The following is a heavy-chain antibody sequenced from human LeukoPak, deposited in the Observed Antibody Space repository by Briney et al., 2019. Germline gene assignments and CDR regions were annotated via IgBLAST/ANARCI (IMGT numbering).Heavy chain of an antibody. D-gene: IGHD5-24*01. V-gene: IGHV4-31*03. CDR2: IYYSGST. CDR3: ARDSDGDLDY. CDR1: GGSISSGGYY. J-gene: IGHJ4*02. Sequence: SETLSLTCTVSGGSISSGGYYWSWIRQHPGKGLEWIGYIYYSGSTYYNPSLKSRVTISVDTSKSQFSLKLSSVTAADTAVYYCARDSDGDLDYWGQGTLVTVSS.